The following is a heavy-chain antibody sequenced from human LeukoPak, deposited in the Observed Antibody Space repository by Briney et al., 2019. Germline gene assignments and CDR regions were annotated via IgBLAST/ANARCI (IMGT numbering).Heavy chain of an antibody. CDR3: SVELLRDYYYGMDV. D-gene: IGHD2-15*01. CDR2: ISYDGSNK. CDR1: GFTFSSYG. Sequence: GGSLRLSCAASGFTFSSYGMHWVRQAPGKGLEWVAVISYDGSNKYYADSVKGRFTISRDNSKNTLYLQMNSLRAEDTAVYYCSVELLRDYYYGMDVWGKGTTVTVSS. V-gene: IGHV3-30*03. J-gene: IGHJ6*04.